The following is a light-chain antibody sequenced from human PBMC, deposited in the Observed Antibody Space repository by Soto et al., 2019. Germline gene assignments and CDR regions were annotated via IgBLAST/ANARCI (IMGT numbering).Light chain of an antibody. CDR1: QTIGTW. V-gene: IGKV1-5*01. J-gene: IGKJ2*01. CDR2: HAS. Sequence: DIQMTQSPSTLSATVGDRATITCRASQTIGTWLAWYQHKPGKAPKVLVYHASSLETGVPSRFSGSGSGTEFTLAITNLQPEDFATYYCHQYKSYLYSVGQGTKLEI. CDR3: HQYKSYLYS.